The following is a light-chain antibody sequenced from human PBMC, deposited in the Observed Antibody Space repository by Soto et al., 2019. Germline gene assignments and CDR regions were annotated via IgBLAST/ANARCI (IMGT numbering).Light chain of an antibody. J-gene: IGKJ4*01. CDR1: QSVLFTSNNKNY. CDR2: WAS. Sequence: DIVMTQSPDSLAVSLGERATINCEYSQSVLFTSNNKNYLAWYQQKPGQPPKLLLSWASARESGVPERFSGSGSGTLFTLSISSLQAEDVAVYYCLQYYTLPLTFGGGTKVDIK. CDR3: LQYYTLPLT. V-gene: IGKV4-1*01.